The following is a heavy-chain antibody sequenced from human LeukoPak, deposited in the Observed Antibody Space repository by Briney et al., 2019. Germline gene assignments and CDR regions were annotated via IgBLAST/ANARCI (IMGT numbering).Heavy chain of an antibody. V-gene: IGHV4-4*02. CDR2: IFHSGST. Sequence: SGTLSLTRAVSGGSISTNNWWTWVRQPPGKGLEWIGEIFHSGSTHYNPSLKSRVSISVDKSRNQFSLRLSSVTAADTAVYYCARVDCSDGSCYSPDYWGQGTLVAVSS. J-gene: IGHJ4*02. D-gene: IGHD2-15*01. CDR3: ARVDCSDGSCYSPDY. CDR1: GGSISTNNW.